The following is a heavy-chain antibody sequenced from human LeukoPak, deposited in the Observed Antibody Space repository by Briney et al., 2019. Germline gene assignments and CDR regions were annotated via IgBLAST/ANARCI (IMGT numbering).Heavy chain of an antibody. CDR3: ARGARRVDIVVVPAAINGPGFDY. J-gene: IGHJ4*02. Sequence: ASVKVSCKASGYTFTSYYMHWVRQAPGQGLEWMGIINPSGGSTSYAQKFQGRVTMTRDTSTSTVYMELSSLRSEDTAVYYCARGARRVDIVVVPAAINGPGFDYWGQGTLVTVSS. CDR1: GYTFTSYY. CDR2: INPSGGST. D-gene: IGHD2-2*02. V-gene: IGHV1-46*01.